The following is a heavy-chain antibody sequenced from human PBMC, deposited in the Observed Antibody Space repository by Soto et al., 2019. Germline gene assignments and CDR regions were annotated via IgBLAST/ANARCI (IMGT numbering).Heavy chain of an antibody. CDR1: GGSITSSIYY. CDR2: IYYSGST. Sequence: SETLSLTCTVSGGSITSSIYYWGWIRQPPGKGLEWIGNIYYSGSTYYNPSLKSRVTISVDTSKNQFSLKLSSVTAADTAVYYCMLGSGWKDFDYWGQGTLVTVSS. D-gene: IGHD3-22*01. CDR3: MLGSGWKDFDY. V-gene: IGHV4-39*01. J-gene: IGHJ4*02.